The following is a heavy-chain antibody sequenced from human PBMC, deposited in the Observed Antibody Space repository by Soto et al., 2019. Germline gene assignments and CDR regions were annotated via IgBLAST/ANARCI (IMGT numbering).Heavy chain of an antibody. J-gene: IGHJ3*02. CDR2: FDPEDGET. V-gene: IGHV1-24*01. CDR1: GYTFTSYG. Sequence: ASVKVSCKASGYTFTSYGISWVRQATGQGLEWMGGFDPEDGETIYAQKFQGRVTMTEDTSTDTAYMELSSLRSEDTAVYYCATEGPDYYDSRGAFDIWGQGTMVTVSS. D-gene: IGHD3-22*01. CDR3: ATEGPDYYDSRGAFDI.